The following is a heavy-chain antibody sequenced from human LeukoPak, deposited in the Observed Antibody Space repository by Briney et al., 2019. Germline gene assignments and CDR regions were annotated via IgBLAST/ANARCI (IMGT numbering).Heavy chain of an antibody. CDR2: IYYSGST. J-gene: IGHJ4*02. CDR1: GGSISSGDYY. CDR3: ARVKAYDSSGYCFDY. D-gene: IGHD3-22*01. Sequence: SETLSLTCTVSGGSISSGDYYWSWIRQPPGKGLEWIGYIYYSGSTYYNPSPKSRVTISVDTSKNQFSLKLSSVTAADTAVYYCARVKAYDSSGYCFDYWGQGTLVTVSS. V-gene: IGHV4-30-4*01.